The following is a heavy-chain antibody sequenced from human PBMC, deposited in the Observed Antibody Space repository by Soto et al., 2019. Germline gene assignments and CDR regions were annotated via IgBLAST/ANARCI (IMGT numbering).Heavy chain of an antibody. CDR2: IKQDETEK. V-gene: IGHV3-7*04. D-gene: IGHD1-26*01. CDR1: GFTFSSYW. Sequence: EVQLVESGGGLVQPGGSLRLSCAASGFTFSSYWMSWVRQAPGKGLEWVANIKQDETEKYYVDSVKGRFTISRDNAKNSLYLQVNSLRAEDTAVYYCARLVRAAANDYWGQGTLVTVSS. CDR3: ARLVRAAANDY. J-gene: IGHJ4*02.